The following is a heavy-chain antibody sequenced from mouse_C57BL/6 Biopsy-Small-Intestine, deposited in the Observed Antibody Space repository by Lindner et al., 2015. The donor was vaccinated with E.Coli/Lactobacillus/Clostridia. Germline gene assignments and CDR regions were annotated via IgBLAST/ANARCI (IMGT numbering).Heavy chain of an antibody. CDR2: IYPNTGGP. D-gene: IGHD6-2*01. CDR3: ARGLSRYFGMDV. J-gene: IGHJ1*01. Sequence: SVKVSCKASGYTFSDYYIHWVRQAPGQGLEWMGRIYPNTGGPNYAQKFQGRVTMTRDTSINTAYMELSGLRSDDTAVYYCARGLSRYFGMDVWGQGTTVTVSS. V-gene: IGHV1-84*02. CDR1: GYTFSDYY.